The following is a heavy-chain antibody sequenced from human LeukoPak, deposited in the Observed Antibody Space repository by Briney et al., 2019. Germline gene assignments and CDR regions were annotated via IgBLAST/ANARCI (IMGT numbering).Heavy chain of an antibody. CDR2: ITTSSSDM. CDR1: GFTFSVYS. V-gene: IGHV3-21*01. D-gene: IGHD4-23*01. Sequence: GGSLRLSCAASGFTFSVYSMNWVRQAPGKGLEWVSSITTSSSDMYYADSVEGRFTISRDNAKNSLFLQMNSLRAEDTAVYYCARDWYTAERWTIYYSYYIDVWGKGTTVTVSS. J-gene: IGHJ6*03. CDR3: ARDWYTAERWTIYYSYYIDV.